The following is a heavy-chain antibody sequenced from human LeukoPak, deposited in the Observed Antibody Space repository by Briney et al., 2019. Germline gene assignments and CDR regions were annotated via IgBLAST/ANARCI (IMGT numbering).Heavy chain of an antibody. CDR2: IRSRSAGGTT. CDR1: XLTFNNAW. Sequence: GXSXXXSCXASXLTFNNAWMSWVRQAPGKGLEWVGRIRSRSAGGTTDYGAPVKGRFTISRDDSKNTLYLQMNSLKTEDTAVYYCSTGGGTHDYWGQGTLVTVSS. J-gene: IGHJ4*02. CDR3: STGGGTHDY. V-gene: IGHV3-15*01. D-gene: IGHD2-15*01.